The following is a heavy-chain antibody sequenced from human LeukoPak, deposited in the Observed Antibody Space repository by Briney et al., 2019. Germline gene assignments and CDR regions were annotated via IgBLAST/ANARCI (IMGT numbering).Heavy chain of an antibody. CDR3: ARDPHYYGMDV. V-gene: IGHV3-33*01. Sequence: GGSLRLSCTTSGFTFSTYGMHWVRQAPGKGLEWVAVIWYDGTNRYYADSVKGRFTISRDNSKNTLYLQMNSMRAEDTAVYYCARDPHYYGMDVWGQGTTVTVSS. J-gene: IGHJ6*02. CDR1: GFTFSTYG. CDR2: IWYDGTNR.